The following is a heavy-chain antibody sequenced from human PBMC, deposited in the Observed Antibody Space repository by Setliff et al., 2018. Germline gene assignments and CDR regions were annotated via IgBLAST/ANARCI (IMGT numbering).Heavy chain of an antibody. CDR2: IYHSGST. J-gene: IGHJ4*02. D-gene: IGHD3-9*01. V-gene: IGHV4-4*02. CDR3: ARPGQGFNNPFDY. CDR1: GGSISSSNW. Sequence: PSETLSLTCAVSGGSISSSNWWSWVRQPPGKGLEWIGEIYHSGSTNYNPSPKSRVTISVDTSKNQFSLKLSSVTAADTAVYYCARPGQGFNNPFDYWGQGTLVTVSS.